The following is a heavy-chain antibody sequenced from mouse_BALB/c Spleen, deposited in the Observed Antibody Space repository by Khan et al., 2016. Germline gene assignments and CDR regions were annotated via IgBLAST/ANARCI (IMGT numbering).Heavy chain of an antibody. D-gene: IGHD2-12*01. CDR3: TKGLRRGYFFDY. V-gene: IGHV1-15*01. Sequence: QVQLKESGAELVRPGASVKLSCKALGYTFTDYEMHWVKQTPVRGLEWIGAIHPGNGGSAYNQNFKGKATLTADISSSTAYMELSSLTSEDSAVYFCTKGLRRGYFFDYWLQGTTLTVSS. CDR2: IHPGNGGS. J-gene: IGHJ2*01. CDR1: GYTFTDYE.